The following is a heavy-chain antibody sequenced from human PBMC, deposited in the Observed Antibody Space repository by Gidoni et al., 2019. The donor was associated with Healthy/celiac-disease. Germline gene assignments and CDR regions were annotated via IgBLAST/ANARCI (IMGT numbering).Heavy chain of an antibody. CDR1: GFTFDDYA. CDR2: ISWNSGSI. Sequence: EVQLVESGGGLVQPGRSLRLSCAASGFTFDDYAMHCVRQAPGKGLEWVSGISWNSGSIGYADSVKGRFTISRDNAKKSLYLQMNSLRAEDKALYYCAKVSGGYRDAFDIWGQGTMVTVSS. D-gene: IGHD1-26*01. CDR3: AKVSGGYRDAFDI. V-gene: IGHV3-9*01. J-gene: IGHJ3*02.